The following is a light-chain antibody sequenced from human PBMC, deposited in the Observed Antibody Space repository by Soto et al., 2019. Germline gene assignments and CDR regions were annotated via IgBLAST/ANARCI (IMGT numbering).Light chain of an antibody. CDR2: WAS. CDR3: QQYYSTLPIT. CDR1: QSVLYSSNNKNY. J-gene: IGKJ5*01. Sequence: DIVLTHSPDTLAVSLGGRATINCKSSQSVLYSSNNKNYLAWYQQKPGQPPKLLIYWASTRESGVPDRFSGSGSGTDFTLTISSLQAEDVAVYYCQQYYSTLPITFGQGTRLEIK. V-gene: IGKV4-1*01.